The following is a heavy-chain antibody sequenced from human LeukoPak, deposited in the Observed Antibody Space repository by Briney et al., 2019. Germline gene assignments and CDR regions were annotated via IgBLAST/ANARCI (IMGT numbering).Heavy chain of an antibody. D-gene: IGHD5-24*01. V-gene: IGHV1-18*01. Sequence: ASVKVSCKASGYTFSDYGISWVRQAPGQGLQWMGWISPNTNFAQKLQGRVTMSTDTSTTTAYMELRNLRSDDTAVYYCARSLSNTYNRADWGQGTLVTVSS. J-gene: IGHJ4*02. CDR3: ARSLSNTYNRAD. CDR1: GYTFSDYG. CDR2: ISPNT.